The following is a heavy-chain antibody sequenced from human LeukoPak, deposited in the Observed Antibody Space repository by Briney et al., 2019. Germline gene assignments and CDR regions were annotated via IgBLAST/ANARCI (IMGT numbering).Heavy chain of an antibody. D-gene: IGHD3-22*01. CDR3: AKDPPITMIVVVTTHPDY. CDR2: IRYDGSNK. V-gene: IGHV3-30*02. Sequence: GRSLRLSCAASGFTFSSYAMHWVRQAPGKGLEWVAFIRYDGSNKYYADSVKGRFTISRDNSKNMLYLQMNRLRAEDTAVYYCAKDPPITMIVVVTTHPDYWGQGTLVTVSS. J-gene: IGHJ4*02. CDR1: GFTFSSYA.